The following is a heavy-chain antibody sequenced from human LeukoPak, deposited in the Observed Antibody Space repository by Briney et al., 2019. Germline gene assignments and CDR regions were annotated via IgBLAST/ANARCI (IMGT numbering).Heavy chain of an antibody. V-gene: IGHV4-31*03. J-gene: IGHJ4*02. CDR2: IYYSGST. CDR3: ARRGRQLVRQGFDY. D-gene: IGHD6-13*01. Sequence: PSQTLSLTCTVSGVSISSGSYYWSWIRQHPGRGLEWIGYIYYSGSTYYNPSLKSRVTISVDTSKNQFSLKLSSVTAADTAVYYCARRGRQLVRQGFDYWGQGTLVTVSS. CDR1: GVSISSGSYY.